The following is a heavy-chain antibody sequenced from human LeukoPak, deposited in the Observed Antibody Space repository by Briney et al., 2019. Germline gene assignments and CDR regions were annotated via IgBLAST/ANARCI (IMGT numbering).Heavy chain of an antibody. CDR1: GYTFTSYG. CDR2: ISAYNGYT. J-gene: IGHJ5*02. Sequence: GASVKVSCKASGYTFTSYGISWVRQAAAQGLEWMGWISAYNGYTNYAQKLQGRVTMTTHTYTSTANVELKRLRSDHTAVYFLSRDAVWFVPWGQRTLVTVSS. D-gene: IGHD6-19*01. CDR3: SRDAVWFVP. V-gene: IGHV1-18*01.